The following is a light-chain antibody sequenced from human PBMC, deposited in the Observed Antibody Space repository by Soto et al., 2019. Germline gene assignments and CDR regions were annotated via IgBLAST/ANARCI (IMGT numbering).Light chain of an antibody. Sequence: EILFTQSPGTLSLSPGERATLSCRASQSVSNNYLAWYQQKPGQAPRLLIYGASNRATGIPGRFSGSWSRKDFTLTISRLEPEYSALYYYQQYGSSGTFGQGTKVDIK. CDR2: GAS. CDR3: QQYGSSGT. V-gene: IGKV3-20*01. CDR1: QSVSNNY. J-gene: IGKJ1*01.